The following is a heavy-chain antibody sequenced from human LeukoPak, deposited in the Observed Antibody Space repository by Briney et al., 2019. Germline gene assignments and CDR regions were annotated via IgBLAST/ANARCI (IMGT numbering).Heavy chain of an antibody. D-gene: IGHD2-15*01. V-gene: IGHV4-61*02. J-gene: IGHJ4*02. Sequence: SQTLSLTCTVSGGSISSGSYYWSWIRQPAGKGLEWIGRIYTSGSTNYNPSLKSRVTISVDTPKNQFSLKLSSVTAADTAVYYCARYLCSGGSCYSGFDYWGQGTLVTVSS. CDR2: IYTSGST. CDR3: ARYLCSGGSCYSGFDY. CDR1: GGSISSGSYY.